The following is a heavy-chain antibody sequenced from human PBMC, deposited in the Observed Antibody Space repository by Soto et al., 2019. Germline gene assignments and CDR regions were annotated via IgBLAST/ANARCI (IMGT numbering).Heavy chain of an antibody. J-gene: IGHJ4*02. CDR3: AGSRARGGIIND. Sequence: SETLSLTCAVSDGSFSSNFWSWIRQPPGKGLEWIASVYYGVTTNYNPFLKGRVTMSVDTSTNQFSLKLNSVTAADTAVYYCAGSRARGGIINDWGQGTQVTVSS. CDR2: VYYGVTT. V-gene: IGHV4-59*01. D-gene: IGHD3-10*01. CDR1: DGSFSSNF.